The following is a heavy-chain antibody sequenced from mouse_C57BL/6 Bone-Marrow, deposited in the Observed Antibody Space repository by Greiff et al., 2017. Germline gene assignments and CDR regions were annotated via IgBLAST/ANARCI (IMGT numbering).Heavy chain of an antibody. CDR1: GYSITSGYY. Sequence: EVKFEESGPGLVKPSQSLSLTCSVTGYSITSGYYWNWIRQFPGNKLEWMGYISYDGSNNYNPSLKNRISITRDTSKNQFFLKLNSVTTEDTATYYCARVGEFYAMDYWGQGTSVTVSS. CDR2: ISYDGSN. D-gene: IGHD3-3*01. J-gene: IGHJ4*01. CDR3: ARVGEFYAMDY. V-gene: IGHV3-6*01.